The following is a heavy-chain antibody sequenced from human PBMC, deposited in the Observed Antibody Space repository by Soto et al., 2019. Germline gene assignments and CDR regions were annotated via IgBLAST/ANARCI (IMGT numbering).Heavy chain of an antibody. CDR2: IYWDDDK. CDR1: GFSLSSSGVA. Sequence: SGPTLVNPTQTLTLTCTFSGFSLSSSGVAVVWIRQPPGKALEWLALIYWDDDKRYSPSLKSRHTITKDTSKNQVVLTMTNMDPLDTATYYCAHILESGSDLYFDYWGQGTLVTVSS. CDR3: AHILESGSDLYFDY. J-gene: IGHJ4*02. D-gene: IGHD5-12*01. V-gene: IGHV2-5*02.